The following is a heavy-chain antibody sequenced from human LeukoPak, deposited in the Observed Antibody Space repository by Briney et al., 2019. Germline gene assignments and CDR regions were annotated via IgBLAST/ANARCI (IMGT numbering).Heavy chain of an antibody. D-gene: IGHD2-2*01. J-gene: IGHJ3*02. CDR3: TTRTWADGFDI. Sequence: GGSLRLSCAASGFTFRNAWMSWVRQAPGKGLEWIGRIKSKTDGGTADYAAPVKGRITISRDDSKNKLYLQINSLKTDDTALYYCTTRTWADGFDIWGQGTMLTVSS. V-gene: IGHV3-15*01. CDR2: IKSKTDGGTA. CDR1: GFTFRNAW.